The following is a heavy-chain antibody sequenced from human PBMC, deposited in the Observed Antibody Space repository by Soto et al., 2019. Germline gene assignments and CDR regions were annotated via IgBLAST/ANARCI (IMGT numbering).Heavy chain of an antibody. CDR3: ARSQYSSSWYSYYYYYYGMDV. Sequence: ASVKVSCKASGGTLSSYAISWVRQAPGQGLEWMGGIIPIFGTANYAQKFQGRVTITADESTSTAYMELSSLRSEDTAVYYCARSQYSSSWYSYYYYYYGMDVWGQGTTVTVSS. J-gene: IGHJ6*02. CDR2: IIPIFGTA. D-gene: IGHD6-13*01. V-gene: IGHV1-69*13. CDR1: GGTLSSYA.